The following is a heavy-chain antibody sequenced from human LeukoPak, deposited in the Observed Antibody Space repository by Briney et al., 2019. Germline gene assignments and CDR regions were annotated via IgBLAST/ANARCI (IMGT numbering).Heavy chain of an antibody. Sequence: SETLSLTCTVSGGSINSGGYYWAWIRQPPGKGLEWIGSIYYSGSTYYNPSLKSRVTISVDTSKNQFSLKLSSVTAADTAVYYCARSDSSGYQNLDAFDIWGQGTMVTVSS. CDR2: IYYSGST. CDR1: GGSINSGGYY. V-gene: IGHV4-39*07. CDR3: ARSDSSGYQNLDAFDI. D-gene: IGHD3-22*01. J-gene: IGHJ3*02.